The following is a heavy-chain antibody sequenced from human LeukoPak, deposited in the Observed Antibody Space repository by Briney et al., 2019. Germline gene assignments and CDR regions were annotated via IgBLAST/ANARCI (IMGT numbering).Heavy chain of an antibody. V-gene: IGHV3-7*05. D-gene: IGHD6-6*01. J-gene: IGHJ4*02. CDR1: GFTLSSYS. Sequence: TLSLSCAASGFTLSSYSMSWVRQAPAKGLECVANIKEDGSETYYVDSVKGRFTISRDNAKNSLYLQMDSLRADDTAVYYCARDLSYSSSSGGSFDYWGQGTLVTVSS. CDR3: ARDLSYSSSSGGSFDY. CDR2: IKEDGSET.